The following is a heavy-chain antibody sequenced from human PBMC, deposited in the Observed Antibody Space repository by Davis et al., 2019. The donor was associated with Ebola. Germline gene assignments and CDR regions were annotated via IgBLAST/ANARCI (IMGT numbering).Heavy chain of an antibody. J-gene: IGHJ4*02. CDR3: ARDSDDYSFDY. D-gene: IGHD4-11*01. Sequence: GGSLRLSCAASGFTFSSHAMSWVRQALGKGLEWVSGIGGSGGSTNYADSVKGRFTISRDNSKNTLYLQMNSLRAEDTAVYYCARDSDDYSFDYWGQGTLVTVSS. CDR2: IGGSGGST. CDR1: GFTFSSHA. V-gene: IGHV3-23*01.